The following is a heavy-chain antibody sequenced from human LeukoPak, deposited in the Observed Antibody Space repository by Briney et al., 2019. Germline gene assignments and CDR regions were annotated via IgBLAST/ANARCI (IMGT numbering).Heavy chain of an antibody. V-gene: IGHV1-46*01. CDR2: INLIGGTT. CDR3: ARDLGGSGYEFAFDI. D-gene: IGHD3-22*01. J-gene: IGHJ3*02. CDR1: GYTFSSSY. Sequence: ASVKVSCKASGYTFSSSYMRWVRQAPGQGLEWMGIINLIGGTTSYAQKFQGRVTMTRDMPTSTVYMELSSLMSEDTAVYYCARDLGGSGYEFAFDIWGQGTMVTVSS.